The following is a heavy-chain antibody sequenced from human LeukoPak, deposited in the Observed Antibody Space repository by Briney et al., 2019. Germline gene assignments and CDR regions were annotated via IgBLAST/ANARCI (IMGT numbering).Heavy chain of an antibody. V-gene: IGHV4-30-4*01. CDR2: IYYSGST. CDR1: GGSIGSGDYY. CDR3: ARDRIPYGDYHYYYYGMDV. Sequence: RSSETLSLTCTVSGGSIGSGDYYWSWIRQPPGKGLEWIGYIYYSGSTYYNPSLKSRVTISVDTSKNQFSLKLSSVTAADTAVYYCARDRIPYGDYHYYYYGMDVWGQGTTVTVSS. D-gene: IGHD4-17*01. J-gene: IGHJ6*02.